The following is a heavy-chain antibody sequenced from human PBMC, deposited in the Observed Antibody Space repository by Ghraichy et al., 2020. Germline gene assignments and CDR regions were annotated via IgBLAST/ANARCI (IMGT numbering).Heavy chain of an antibody. J-gene: IGHJ4*02. D-gene: IGHD4-23*01. CDR3: GKFETTVATPGDS. V-gene: IGHV3-23*01. Sequence: VSTISGSGGTTYYADPVKDRLTISRDNYKNTLYLQMNSLRAEDTALYYGGKFETTVATPGDSWGQGTLVIDSS. CDR2: ISGSGGTT.